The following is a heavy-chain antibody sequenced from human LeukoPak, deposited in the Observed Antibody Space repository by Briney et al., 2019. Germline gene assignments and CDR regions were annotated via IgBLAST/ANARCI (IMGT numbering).Heavy chain of an antibody. CDR3: ARVIEYSSSLYNWFHP. J-gene: IGHJ5*02. CDR1: GGTFSSYA. Sequence: SVKVSCKASGGTFSSYAISWVPQAPGQGLEWMGGIIPIFGTANYAQKFQGRVTITTDESTSTAYMELSSLRSEDTAVYYYARVIEYSSSLYNWFHPWGQGTLVTVSS. V-gene: IGHV1-69*05. CDR2: IIPIFGTA. D-gene: IGHD6-6*01.